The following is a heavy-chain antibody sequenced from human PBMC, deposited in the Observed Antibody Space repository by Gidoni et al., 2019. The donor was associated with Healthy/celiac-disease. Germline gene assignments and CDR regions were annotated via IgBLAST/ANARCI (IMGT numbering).Heavy chain of an antibody. Sequence: QVQLVESGGGVVQPGRSLRLSCAASGFTFSSYGMHWVRQAPGKGLEWVAVIWYDGSNKYYADSVKGRFTISRDNSKNTLYLQMNSLRAKDTAVYYCARATDPMVRGVPMAYWGQGTLVTVSS. V-gene: IGHV3-33*01. D-gene: IGHD3-10*01. CDR3: ARATDPMVRGVPMAY. CDR1: GFTFSSYG. J-gene: IGHJ4*02. CDR2: IWYDGSNK.